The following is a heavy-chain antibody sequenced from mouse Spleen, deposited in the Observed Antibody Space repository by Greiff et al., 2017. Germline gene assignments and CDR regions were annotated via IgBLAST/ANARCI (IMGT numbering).Heavy chain of an antibody. D-gene: IGHD1-1*01. CDR2: ISSGSSTI. CDR1: GFTFSSFG. V-gene: IGHV5-17*02. Sequence: DVKLVESGGGLVQPGGSRKLSCAASGFTFSSFGMHWVRQAPEKGLEWVAYISSGSSTIYYADTVKGRFTISRDNPKNTLFLQMTSLRSEDTAMYYCAREDYGSSYGAYWGQGTLVTVSA. J-gene: IGHJ3*01. CDR3: AREDYGSSYGAY.